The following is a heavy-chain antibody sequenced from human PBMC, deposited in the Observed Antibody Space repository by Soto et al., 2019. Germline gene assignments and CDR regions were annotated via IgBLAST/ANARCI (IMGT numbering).Heavy chain of an antibody. D-gene: IGHD2-15*01. Sequence: SETLSLTCTVSGGSISSGGYYWSWIRQHPGKGLEWIGYIYYSGSTYYNPSLKSRVTISVDTSKNQFSLKLSSVTAADTAVYYCARGRYSMVVAATNNYYFDYWGQGTLVTVSS. CDR1: GGSISSGGYY. CDR2: IYYSGST. CDR3: ARGRYSMVVAATNNYYFDY. J-gene: IGHJ4*02. V-gene: IGHV4-31*03.